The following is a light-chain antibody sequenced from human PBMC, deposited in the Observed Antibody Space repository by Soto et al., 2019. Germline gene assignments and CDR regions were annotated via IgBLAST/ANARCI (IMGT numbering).Light chain of an antibody. CDR3: QSYDISLSGARV. J-gene: IGLJ3*02. CDR1: SSNIGAGYD. Sequence: QAVVTQPPSVSGAPGQRVTISCTGSSSNIGAGYDVHWYQQLPGTAPKLLIYGHNNRPSGVPDRFSGSKSGTSASLAITGLQAEDEADYYCQSYDISLSGARVFGGGTKVTVL. V-gene: IGLV1-40*01. CDR2: GHN.